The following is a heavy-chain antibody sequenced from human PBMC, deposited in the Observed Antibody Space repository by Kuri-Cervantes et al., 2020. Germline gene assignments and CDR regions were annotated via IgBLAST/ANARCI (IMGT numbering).Heavy chain of an antibody. CDR2: IYYSGST. Sequence: ESLKISCTVSGGSISSSSYYWGWIRQPPGKGLEWIGSIYYSGSTNYNPSLKSRVTISVDTPKNQFSLKLSSVTAADTAVYYCAGYSSGWRYYYYGMDVWGQGTTVTVSS. D-gene: IGHD6-19*01. J-gene: IGHJ6*02. CDR3: AGYSSGWRYYYYGMDV. CDR1: GGSISSSSYY. V-gene: IGHV4-39*07.